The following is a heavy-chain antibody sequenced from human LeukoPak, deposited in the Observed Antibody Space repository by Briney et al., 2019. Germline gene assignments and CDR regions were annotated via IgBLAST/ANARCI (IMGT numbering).Heavy chain of an antibody. Sequence: SETLSLTCTVSGGSISSTSYYWGWIRQPPGKGLEWIGSIYYSGSTYYNPSLKSRVTISVDTSKNQFSLKLSSVTAADTAVYYCARHSYSSGWVYASHRNWFDPWGQGTLVTVSS. J-gene: IGHJ5*02. CDR3: ARHSYSSGWVYASHRNWFDP. CDR1: GGSISSTSYY. D-gene: IGHD6-19*01. CDR2: IYYSGST. V-gene: IGHV4-39*01.